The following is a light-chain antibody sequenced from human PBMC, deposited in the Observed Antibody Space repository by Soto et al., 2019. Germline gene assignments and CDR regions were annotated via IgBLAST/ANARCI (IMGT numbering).Light chain of an antibody. CDR1: SSDVGAYNH. V-gene: IGLV2-14*03. Sequence: QSALTQPASVSGSPGQSTTISCTGTSSDVGAYNHISWYQQHPGKAPKLLIYDVSNRPSGLSNRFSGSKSGNTASLTIAGLLADDEADYYCSSHASGSTLIFGGGTKVTVL. J-gene: IGLJ2*01. CDR3: SSHASGSTLI. CDR2: DVS.